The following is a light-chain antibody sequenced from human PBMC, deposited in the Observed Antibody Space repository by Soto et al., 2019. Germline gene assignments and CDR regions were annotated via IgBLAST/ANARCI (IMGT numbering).Light chain of an antibody. V-gene: IGLV1-44*01. Sequence: QSVLTQPPSASRTPGQRVTISCSGSSSNIGSDTVNWFQQLPGTAPKLLIYSDNQRPSGVPDRFSGSKSGTSASLAISGLQSEDEADYYCAAWDDSLNRMLFGGGTKLTVL. CDR2: SDN. CDR3: AAWDDSLNRML. J-gene: IGLJ3*02. CDR1: SSNIGSDT.